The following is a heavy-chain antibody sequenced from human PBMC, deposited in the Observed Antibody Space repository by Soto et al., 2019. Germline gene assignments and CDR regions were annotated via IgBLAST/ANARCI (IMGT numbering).Heavy chain of an antibody. CDR2: ISHDGSYK. Sequence: GGSLRLSCAASGFTFSSYTMHWVRQAPGKGLEWVAVISHDGSYKYYADSVKGRFTISRDNSKNTLNLQMNSLRTEDTAVYYCARDRHYYDSSRPRYYFDYWGQGT. CDR3: ARDRHYYDSSRPRYYFDY. CDR1: GFTFSSYT. J-gene: IGHJ4*02. V-gene: IGHV3-30-3*01. D-gene: IGHD3-22*01.